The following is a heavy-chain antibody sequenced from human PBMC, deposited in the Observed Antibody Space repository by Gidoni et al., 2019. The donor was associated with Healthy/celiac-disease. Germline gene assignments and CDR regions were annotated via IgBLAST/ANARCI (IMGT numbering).Heavy chain of an antibody. CDR2: ISSSSSYI. J-gene: IGHJ4*02. V-gene: IGHV3-21*01. D-gene: IGHD3-3*01. CDR1: GFTLSSYS. Sequence: EVQLVVSGGGLVKPGGSLRLSCAASGFTLSSYSMNWVRQAPGKGLEWVSSISSSSSYIYYADSVKGRFTSSRDNAKNSLYLQMNSLRAEDTAVYYCARDGSLRFLEWLCLDYWGQGTLVTVSS. CDR3: ARDGSLRFLEWLCLDY.